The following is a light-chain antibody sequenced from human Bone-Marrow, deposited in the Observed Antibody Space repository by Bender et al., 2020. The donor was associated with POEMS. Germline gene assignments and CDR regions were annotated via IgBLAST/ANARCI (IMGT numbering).Light chain of an antibody. CDR1: SGDVGGYNY. CDR3: GTWDSSLSAGV. J-gene: IGLJ3*02. V-gene: IGLV1-51*01. CDR2: DND. Sequence: QSALTQPASVSGSPGQSITISCTGTSGDVGGYNYVSWYQQLPGTAPKLIIYDNDKRPSGVPDRFSGSKSGTSATLGITGLQAGDAADYYCGTWDSSLSAGVFGGGTKLTVL.